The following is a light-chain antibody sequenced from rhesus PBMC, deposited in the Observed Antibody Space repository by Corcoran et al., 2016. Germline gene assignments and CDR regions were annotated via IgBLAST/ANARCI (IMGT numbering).Light chain of an antibody. CDR3: QQYDDLPFT. CDR1: QGINSW. Sequence: DIQMTQSPSSLSATVGDRVTITCRASQGINSWLAWYQQKPGKAPKPLIYAASNLQTGVPSRFSDSGSVTEYTLTISSLQPEYFANYYCQQYDDLPFTFGPGTKLDIK. CDR2: AAS. V-gene: IGKV1-19*01. J-gene: IGKJ3*01.